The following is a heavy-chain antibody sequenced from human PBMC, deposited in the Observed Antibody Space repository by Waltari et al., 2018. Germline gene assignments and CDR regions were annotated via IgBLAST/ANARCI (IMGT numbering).Heavy chain of an antibody. V-gene: IGHV3-53*01. CDR1: GFTVSSNY. D-gene: IGHD4-17*01. CDR2: IYIGGST. J-gene: IGHJ4*02. CDR3: ARELYGDYGYYFDY. Sequence: EVQLVESGGGLIKPGGSLSLSGAASGFTVSSNYLSWVRRAPGEGLEWVSVIYIGGSTYYADSVKCRFTISRDNSKNTLYLQMNSLRAEDTSVYYCARELYGDYGYYFDYWGQGTLVTVSS.